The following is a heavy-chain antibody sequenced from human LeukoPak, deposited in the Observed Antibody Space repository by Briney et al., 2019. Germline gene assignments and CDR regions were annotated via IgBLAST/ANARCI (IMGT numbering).Heavy chain of an antibody. CDR3: ARHRAGATTPFDS. Sequence: SETLSLTCTVSGGSISSTSYYWAWIRQPPGKGLEWIGSIYYSGSTYYNPSLKSRVTISVDTSKNQFSLELSSVTAADTAVYYCARHRAGATTPFDSWGQGTLVTVSS. V-gene: IGHV4-39*01. CDR2: IYYSGST. D-gene: IGHD1-26*01. J-gene: IGHJ4*02. CDR1: GGSISSTSYY.